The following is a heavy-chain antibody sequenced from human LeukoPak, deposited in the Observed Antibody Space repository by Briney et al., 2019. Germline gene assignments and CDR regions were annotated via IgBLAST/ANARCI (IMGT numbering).Heavy chain of an antibody. CDR3: ARQAVAGIDY. CDR1: GGTFSTYA. J-gene: IGHJ4*02. D-gene: IGHD6-19*01. Sequence: SVKVSCKASGGTFSTYALSWVRQAPGQGLEWMGRIIPILGIANYAQKFQGRVTITADKSTSTAYMELSSLRSEDTAVYYCARQAVAGIDYWGQGTLVTVSS. CDR2: IIPILGIA. V-gene: IGHV1-69*04.